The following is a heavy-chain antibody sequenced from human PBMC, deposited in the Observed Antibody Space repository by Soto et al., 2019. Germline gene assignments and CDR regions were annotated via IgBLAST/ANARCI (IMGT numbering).Heavy chain of an antibody. CDR3: ASGVITMVRGVQALGAFDI. J-gene: IGHJ3*02. D-gene: IGHD3-10*01. CDR1: GYTFTSYG. Sequence: QVQLVQSGAEVKKPGASVKVSCKASGYTFTSYGISWVRQAPGQGLEWMGWISAYNGNTNYAQKLQGRVTMTTDTSTSTAYMQLRSLRSDDTAVYYCASGVITMVRGVQALGAFDIWGQGTMVTVSS. CDR2: ISAYNGNT. V-gene: IGHV1-18*01.